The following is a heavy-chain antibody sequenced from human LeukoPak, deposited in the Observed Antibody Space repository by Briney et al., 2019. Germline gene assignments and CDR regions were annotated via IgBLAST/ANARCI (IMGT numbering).Heavy chain of an antibody. CDR2: ISGSGGSA. CDR3: AKDNGYSSTREDY. D-gene: IGHD6-13*01. CDR1: GFTFSSYA. J-gene: IGHJ4*02. V-gene: IGHV3-23*01. Sequence: PGGSLRLSCAASGFTFSSYAMSWVRQAPGKGLEWVSAISGSGGSAYYADSVKGRFTISRDNSKNTLYLQMNSLRAEDTAVYYCAKDNGYSSTREDYWGQGILVTVSS.